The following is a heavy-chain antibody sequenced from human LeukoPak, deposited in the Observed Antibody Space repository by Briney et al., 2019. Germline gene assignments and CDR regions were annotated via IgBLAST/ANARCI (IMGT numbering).Heavy chain of an antibody. J-gene: IGHJ4*02. CDR1: GGSISSSSYY. CDR2: IYYSGST. Sequence: ASETLSLTCTVSGGSISSSSYYWSWIRQPPGKGLEWIGYIYYSGSTNYNPSLKSRVTISVDTSKNQFSLKLSSVTAADTAVYYCARGSVVPAANAYYFDYWGQGTLVTVSS. CDR3: ARGSVVPAANAYYFDY. V-gene: IGHV4-61*01. D-gene: IGHD2-2*01.